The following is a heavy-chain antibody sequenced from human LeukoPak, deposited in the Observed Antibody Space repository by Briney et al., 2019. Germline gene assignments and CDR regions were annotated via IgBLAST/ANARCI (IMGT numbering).Heavy chain of an antibody. CDR1: GYTFTSYG. D-gene: IGHD5-24*01. CDR3: ARDGRRDGYARHGLDY. CDR2: ITANNGDT. V-gene: IGHV1-18*01. Sequence: GASVKVSCKASGYTFTSYGISWVRQAPGQSLDWNKRITANNGDTDYPPKLQDRATMTTDTYTSTAYMELRSLRSDDTAMYYCARDGRRDGYARHGLDYWGQGTLVTVSS. J-gene: IGHJ4*02.